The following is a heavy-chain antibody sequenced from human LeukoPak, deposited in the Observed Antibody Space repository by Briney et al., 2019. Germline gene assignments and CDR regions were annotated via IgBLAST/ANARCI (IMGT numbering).Heavy chain of an antibody. V-gene: IGHV3-30*01. CDR2: ISYDGSNK. D-gene: IGHD3-3*01. CDR1: GFTFSSYA. Sequence: GSLSLSCAASGFTFSSYAMHWVRPAPGKGLEWVAVISYDGSNKYYADSVKGRFTISRDNSKNTLYLQMNSLRAEDTAVYYCARDPTIFGVVIIYYFDYWGQGTLVTVSS. CDR3: ARDPTIFGVVIIYYFDY. J-gene: IGHJ4*02.